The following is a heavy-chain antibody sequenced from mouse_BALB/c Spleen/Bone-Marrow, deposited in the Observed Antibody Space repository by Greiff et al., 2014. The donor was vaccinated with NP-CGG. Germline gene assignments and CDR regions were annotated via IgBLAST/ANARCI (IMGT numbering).Heavy chain of an antibody. V-gene: IGHV14-3*02. Sequence: VPLQPSGAALLPPGASVKLSCTASGFNIQATYMHWVPQMPDPGLEWLGRIDPANGNTKYDPKFQGKATITADTSSNTAYLQLSSLTSEDTAVYYCARYNYGSSQFAYWGQGTLVTVSA. CDR2: IDPANGNT. CDR3: ARYNYGSSQFAY. D-gene: IGHD1-1*01. J-gene: IGHJ3*01. CDR1: GFNIQATY.